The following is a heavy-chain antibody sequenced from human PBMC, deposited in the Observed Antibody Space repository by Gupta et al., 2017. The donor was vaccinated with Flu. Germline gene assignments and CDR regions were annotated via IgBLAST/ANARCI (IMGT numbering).Heavy chain of an antibody. Sequence: EVQLLASGGGLVQPGGSLRLSSAASGFTFSDYAMNWVRQAPGKGLEVVSIINHNGQSTHYADSVKGRFTISRDDSKSTLYLQMNNLGVEDTAVYYCASRGWNRISSFDSWGQGTLVTVSS. CDR3: ASRGWNRISSFDS. V-gene: IGHV3-23*01. J-gene: IGHJ4*02. CDR2: INHNGQST. CDR1: GFTFSDYA. D-gene: IGHD6-19*01.